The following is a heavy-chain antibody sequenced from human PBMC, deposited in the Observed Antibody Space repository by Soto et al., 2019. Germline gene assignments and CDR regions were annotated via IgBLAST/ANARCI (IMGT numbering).Heavy chain of an antibody. D-gene: IGHD3-3*01. CDR1: GGSFKSGSYS. Sequence: SETLSLTCTVSGGSFKSGSYSWSWIRQPPGKGLEWIGYVYHTGRTIYNPSLKSRVPISMDTSKNQFSLNLDSVTAADTAVYFCARDFAYFDSWGQGTLVTVSS. CDR3: ARDFAYFDS. J-gene: IGHJ4*02. V-gene: IGHV4-61*01. CDR2: VYHTGRT.